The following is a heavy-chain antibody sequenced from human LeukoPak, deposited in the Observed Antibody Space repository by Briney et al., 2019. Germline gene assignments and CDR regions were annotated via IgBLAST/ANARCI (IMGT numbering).Heavy chain of an antibody. CDR2: ISGSGGST. CDR3: AKDGHYDVWSGYYTNFDY. CDR1: GFTFSSYA. V-gene: IGHV3-23*01. D-gene: IGHD3-3*01. J-gene: IGHJ4*02. Sequence: PGGSLRLSCAASGFTFSSYAMSWVRQAPGKGLEWVSVISGSGGSTYYADSVKGRFTISRDNSKNTLYLQMSSLRAEDTAVYYCAKDGHYDVWSGYYTNFDYWGQGTLVTVSS.